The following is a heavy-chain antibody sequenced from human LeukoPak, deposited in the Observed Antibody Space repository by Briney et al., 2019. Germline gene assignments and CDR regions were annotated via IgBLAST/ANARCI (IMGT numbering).Heavy chain of an antibody. CDR2: IYYSGST. CDR1: GGSISSYY. J-gene: IGHJ5*02. V-gene: IGHV4-59*01. Sequence: NTSETLSLTCTVSGGSISSYYWSWIRQPPGKGMGWTGYIYYSGSTNYNPSLKSRVTISVDTSKNQFSLRLSSVTAADPAVYYCATLAYCGGYCYWGGWFDPWGQGTLVTVSS. D-gene: IGHD2-21*01. CDR3: ATLAYCGGYCYWGGWFDP.